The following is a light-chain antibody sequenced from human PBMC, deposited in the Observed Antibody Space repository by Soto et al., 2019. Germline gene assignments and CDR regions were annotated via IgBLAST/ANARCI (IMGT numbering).Light chain of an antibody. J-gene: IGKJ1*01. Sequence: DIQMTQTISSLSASVGARVTITCQASQDINNYLTWYQQKPGKAPKLLIYKASTLKSGAPSRFSGSGSGTEFTLTISCLQPDEFVTYSSQLYDIHPQTFGQGTKVDI. V-gene: IGKV1-5*03. CDR3: QLYDIHPQT. CDR1: QDINNY. CDR2: KAS.